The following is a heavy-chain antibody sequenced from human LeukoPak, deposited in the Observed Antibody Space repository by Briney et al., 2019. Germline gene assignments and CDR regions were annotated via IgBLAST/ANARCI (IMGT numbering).Heavy chain of an antibody. D-gene: IGHD4-17*01. Sequence: SETLSLTCAVYGGSFSGYYWSWIRQPPGKGLEWIGEINHSGSTNYNPSLKSRVTISVDTSKNQFSLKLSSVAAADTAVYYCARVSTTTAYWGQGTLVTVSS. CDR1: GGSFSGYY. CDR3: ARVSTTTAY. J-gene: IGHJ4*02. V-gene: IGHV4-34*01. CDR2: INHSGST.